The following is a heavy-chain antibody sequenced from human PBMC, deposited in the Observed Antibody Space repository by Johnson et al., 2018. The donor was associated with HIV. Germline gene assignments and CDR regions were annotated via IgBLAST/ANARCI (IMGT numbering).Heavy chain of an antibody. CDR3: ARVRGAFYI. V-gene: IGHV3-30-3*01. Sequence: QVQLVESGGGVVQPGRSLRLSCAASGFTFSSYAMYWVRQAPGKGLEWVAVISYDGSNKYYADSVKGRFTISRDNSKNTLYLQMNSLRAEDTAVYYCARVRGAFYIWGQGTMVTVSS. CDR1: GFTFSSYA. J-gene: IGHJ3*02. CDR2: ISYDGSNK.